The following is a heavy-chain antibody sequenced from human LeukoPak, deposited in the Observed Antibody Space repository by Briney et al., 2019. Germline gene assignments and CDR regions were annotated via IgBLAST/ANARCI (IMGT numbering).Heavy chain of an antibody. Sequence: GGSLRLSGAASGLTFTDYWMTWVRQAPGKGLEWVANIKQDGSEKYYVDSVKGRFTISRDNAKNSLDLQMKSLRAEDTAVYYCARGLRTFDYWAQGTRVTVSS. CDR1: GLTFTDYW. D-gene: IGHD4-17*01. CDR2: IKQDGSEK. CDR3: ARGLRTFDY. V-gene: IGHV3-7*01. J-gene: IGHJ4*02.